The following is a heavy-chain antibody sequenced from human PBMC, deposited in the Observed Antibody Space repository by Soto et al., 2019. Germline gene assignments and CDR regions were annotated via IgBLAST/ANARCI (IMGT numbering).Heavy chain of an antibody. Sequence: QVQLVESGGGVVQPGRSLRLSCAASGFTFSSSGMHWVRQAPGKGLEWVALIWYDGSEKYYADSVKGRFTISRDNSKNTLYLQMNSLRAEDTPVYYCARGPYSGGFDYWGQGTLVTVSS. CDR3: ARGPYSGGFDY. CDR2: IWYDGSEK. J-gene: IGHJ4*02. D-gene: IGHD6-19*01. V-gene: IGHV3-33*01. CDR1: GFTFSSSG.